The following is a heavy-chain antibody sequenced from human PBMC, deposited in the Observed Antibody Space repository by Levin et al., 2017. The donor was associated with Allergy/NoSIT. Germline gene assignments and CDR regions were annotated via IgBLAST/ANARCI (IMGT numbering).Heavy chain of an antibody. CDR2: ISGSGYST. J-gene: IGHJ4*02. CDR3: AKDLWTAVTGTPDY. Sequence: GESLKISCAASGFTFSSYAMSWVRQAPGKGLEWVSAISGSGYSTYYADSVKGRFTISRDNSKNTLYLQMNSLRAEDTAVYYCAKDLWTAVTGTPDYWGQGTLVTVSS. CDR1: GFTFSSYA. D-gene: IGHD6-19*01. V-gene: IGHV3-23*01.